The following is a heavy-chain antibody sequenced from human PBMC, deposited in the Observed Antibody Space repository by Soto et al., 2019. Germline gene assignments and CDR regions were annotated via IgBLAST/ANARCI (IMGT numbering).Heavy chain of an antibody. J-gene: IGHJ6*02. CDR1: GFTFSSYA. V-gene: IGHV3-23*01. Sequence: EVQLLESGGGLVQPGGSLRLSCAASGFTFSSYAMTWVRQAPGKGLEWVSGISGSGGSTYYADSVKGRFTISRDSSKNTLYLQMNTLRAEDTAVYYCAKDRISSYYYYYGMDVWGQGTTVTVSS. CDR3: AKDRISSYYYYYGMDV. CDR2: ISGSGGST. D-gene: IGHD6-13*01.